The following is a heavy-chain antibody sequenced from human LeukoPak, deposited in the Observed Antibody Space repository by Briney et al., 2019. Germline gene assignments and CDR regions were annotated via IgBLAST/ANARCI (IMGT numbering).Heavy chain of an antibody. D-gene: IGHD3-16*01. Sequence: GGSLRLSCGASGFXVDDYGMHWVRQAPGKGLEWVSLISGDGISTYYADSVKGRFTISRDNSKNSLYLQMNSLRTEDTALYYCAKDSVGGMGDYWGQGTLVTVSS. CDR2: ISGDGIST. CDR3: AKDSVGGMGDY. J-gene: IGHJ4*02. CDR1: GFXVDDYG. V-gene: IGHV3-43*02.